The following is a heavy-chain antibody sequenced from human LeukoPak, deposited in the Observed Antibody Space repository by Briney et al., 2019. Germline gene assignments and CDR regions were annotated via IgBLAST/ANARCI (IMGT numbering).Heavy chain of an antibody. Sequence: GGSLRLSCAASGFTFSSYWMHWVRQAPGKGLVWVSRINTDGSSTSYADSVKGRFTISRDNAKNTLYLQMNRLRAEDTAVYYCARIGGGSFPHYYYYMDVWGKGTTVTVSS. V-gene: IGHV3-74*01. CDR3: ARIGGGSFPHYYYYMDV. D-gene: IGHD2-15*01. J-gene: IGHJ6*03. CDR1: GFTFSSYW. CDR2: INTDGSST.